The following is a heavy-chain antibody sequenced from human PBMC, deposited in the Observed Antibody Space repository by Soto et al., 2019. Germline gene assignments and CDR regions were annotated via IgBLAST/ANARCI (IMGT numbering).Heavy chain of an antibody. CDR1: GGTFSSYT. Sequence: ASVKVSCKASGGTFSSYTISWVRQAPGQGLEWMGRIIPILGIANYAQKFQGRVTITADKSTSTAYMELSSLRSEDTAVYYCARGDTPGRYNWNDARDYWGQGTLVTVSS. V-gene: IGHV1-69*02. CDR2: IIPILGIA. J-gene: IGHJ4*02. D-gene: IGHD1-1*01. CDR3: ARGDTPGRYNWNDARDY.